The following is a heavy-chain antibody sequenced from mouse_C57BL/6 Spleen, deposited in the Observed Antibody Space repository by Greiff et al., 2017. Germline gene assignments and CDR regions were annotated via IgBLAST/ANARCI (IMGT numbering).Heavy chain of an antibody. Sequence: EVKLVESGPELVKPGASVKISCKASGYSFTDYNMNWVKQSNGKSLEWIGVINPNYGTTSYNQKFKGKATLTVDQSSSTAYMQLNSLTSEDSAVYYCARAYGSRYAMDYWGQGTSVTVSS. J-gene: IGHJ4*01. CDR1: GYSFTDYN. V-gene: IGHV1-39*01. D-gene: IGHD1-1*01. CDR2: INPNYGTT. CDR3: ARAYGSRYAMDY.